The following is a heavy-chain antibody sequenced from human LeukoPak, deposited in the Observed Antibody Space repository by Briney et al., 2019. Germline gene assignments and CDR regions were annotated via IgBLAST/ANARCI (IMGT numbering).Heavy chain of an antibody. Sequence: GESLKISCKGSGYSFTSYWIGWVRQMPGKGLEWMGIIYPGDSDTRYSPSFQGQVTISADKSISTAYLQWSSLKASDTAMYYCARHQYSSSWPLDYYMDVWGKGTTVTISS. CDR3: ARHQYSSSWPLDYYMDV. V-gene: IGHV5-51*01. CDR1: GYSFTSYW. CDR2: IYPGDSDT. J-gene: IGHJ6*03. D-gene: IGHD6-13*01.